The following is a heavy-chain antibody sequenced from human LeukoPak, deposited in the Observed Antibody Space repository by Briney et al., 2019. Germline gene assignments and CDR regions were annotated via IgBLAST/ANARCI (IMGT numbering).Heavy chain of an antibody. CDR3: AHYESGSFQYYFDY. D-gene: IGHD1-26*01. CDR2: ICGSVSGSGDCT. Sequence: GGSLRLSCTASGFSFGSYAMSWVRQAAGKGLEWVSEICGSVSGSGDCTHYADSVKGRFTISRDNSKKTLYLQMNSLRAEDTAVYYCAHYESGSFQYYFDYWGQGTLVTVSS. V-gene: IGHV3-23*01. J-gene: IGHJ4*02. CDR1: GFSFGSYA.